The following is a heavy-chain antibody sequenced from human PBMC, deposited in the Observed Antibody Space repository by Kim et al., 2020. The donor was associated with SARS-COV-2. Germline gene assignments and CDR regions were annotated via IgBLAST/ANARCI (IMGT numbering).Heavy chain of an antibody. J-gene: IGHJ5*02. Sequence: LKRRCTISVDTSKNQFSRKLSSVTAADTAVYYCARGSSLTIFGVVGWFDPWGQGTLVTVSS. V-gene: IGHV4-59*09. D-gene: IGHD3-3*01. CDR3: ARGSSLTIFGVVGWFDP.